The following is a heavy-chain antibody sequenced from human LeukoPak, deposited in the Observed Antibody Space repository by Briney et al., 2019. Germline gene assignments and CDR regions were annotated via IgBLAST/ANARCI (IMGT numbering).Heavy chain of an antibody. Sequence: GGSLRLSCAASGFTLSSYGIHWVRQAPGKGLEWVAFIRYDGDRKYYADSVKGRFTISRDNSKDTLYLQMNSLRAEDTAVYYCAKDRYDFWSDPYYMDVWGKGTTVTVSS. V-gene: IGHV3-30*02. CDR2: IRYDGDRK. J-gene: IGHJ6*03. D-gene: IGHD3-3*01. CDR3: AKDRYDFWSDPYYMDV. CDR1: GFTLSSYG.